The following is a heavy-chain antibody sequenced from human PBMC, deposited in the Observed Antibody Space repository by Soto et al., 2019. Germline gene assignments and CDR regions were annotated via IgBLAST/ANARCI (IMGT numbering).Heavy chain of an antibody. CDR2: IIPIFGTA. D-gene: IGHD3-22*01. J-gene: IGHJ6*02. CDR3: ARAGPDAVVVITNDIYYYYGMGV. CDR1: GGTFSSYA. Sequence: GASVKVSCKASGGTFSSYAISWVRQAPGQGLEWMGGIIPIFGTANYAQKFQGRVTITADKSTSTAYMELSSLRSEDTAVYYCARAGPDAVVVITNDIYYYYGMGVWGQGTTVTVSS. V-gene: IGHV1-69*06.